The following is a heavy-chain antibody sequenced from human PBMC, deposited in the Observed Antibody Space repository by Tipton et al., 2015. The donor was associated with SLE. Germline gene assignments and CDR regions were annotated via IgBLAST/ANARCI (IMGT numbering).Heavy chain of an antibody. CDR2: IWNDGGKT. D-gene: IGHD2-15*01. Sequence: SLRLSCAASGFTFSDYGMHWVRQAPGKGLEWVAVIWNDGGKTYYANSVEGRFAISRDNPTNTLWLQMNSLRPHDTGVYYCARDLVVGYYGMDVWGQGTTVTVSS. J-gene: IGHJ6*02. CDR1: GFTFSDYG. V-gene: IGHV3-33*08. CDR3: ARDLVVGYYGMDV.